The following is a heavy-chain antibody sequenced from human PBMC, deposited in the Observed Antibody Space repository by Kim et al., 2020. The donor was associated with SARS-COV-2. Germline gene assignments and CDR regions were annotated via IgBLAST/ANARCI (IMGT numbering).Heavy chain of an antibody. CDR2: MHYSGGA. V-gene: IGHV4-59*01. CDR3: ARFQHGSGSYLDPFDI. D-gene: IGHD3-10*01. J-gene: IGHJ3*02. Sequence: SETLSLTCTVSGGSLSPYYWSWIRQPPGKGLEWIGYMHYSGGANYSPSLKSRVAISVDTSKNNFSLNLTSVTAADTAKYFCARFQHGSGSYLDPFDIWGQGTLVTVSS. CDR1: GGSLSPYY.